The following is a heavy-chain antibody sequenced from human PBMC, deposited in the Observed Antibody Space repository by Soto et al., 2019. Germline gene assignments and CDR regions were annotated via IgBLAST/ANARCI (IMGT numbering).Heavy chain of an antibody. CDR2: IYYSGST. V-gene: IGHV4-61*01. J-gene: IGHJ4*02. CDR1: GGSVSSGSYY. CDR3: ARGRLGGAQYYFDY. D-gene: IGHD3-16*01. Sequence: QVQLQESGPGLVKPSETLSLTCTVSGGSVSSGSYYWSWIRQPPGKGLEWIGYIYYSGSTNYNPSLKSRVTISVDTSKNQFSLKLSSVTAADTAVYYCARGRLGGAQYYFDYWGQGTLVTVSS.